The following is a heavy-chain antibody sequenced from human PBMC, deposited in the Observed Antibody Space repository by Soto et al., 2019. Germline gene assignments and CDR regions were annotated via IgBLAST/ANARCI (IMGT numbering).Heavy chain of an antibody. CDR1: GYSFAGYW. CDR2: IDPSDSQT. J-gene: IGHJ4*02. CDR3: ARQIYDSDTGPNFQYYFDS. V-gene: IGHV5-10-1*01. D-gene: IGHD3-22*01. Sequence: GESLKISCKGSGYSFAGYWITWVRQKPRKGLEWMGRIDPSDSQTYYSPSFRGHVTISVTKSITTVFLQWSSLRASDTAMYYCARQIYDSDTGPNFQYYFDSWGQGTPVTVSS.